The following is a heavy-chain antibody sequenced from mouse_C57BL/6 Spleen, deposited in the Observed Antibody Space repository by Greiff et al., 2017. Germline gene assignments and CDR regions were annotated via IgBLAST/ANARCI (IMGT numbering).Heavy chain of an antibody. D-gene: IGHD1-1*01. CDR2: IDPANGNT. V-gene: IGHV14-3*01. CDR3: ARDYYGSSQAWFAY. J-gene: IGHJ3*01. Sequence: EVKLQQSVAELVRPGASVKLSCTASGFNIKNTYMHWVKQRPEQGLEWIGRIDPANGNTKYAPKFPGKATITADTSYHTAYLQLSSLTSEDTAIYYCARDYYGSSQAWFAYWGQGTLVTVSA. CDR1: GFNIKNTY.